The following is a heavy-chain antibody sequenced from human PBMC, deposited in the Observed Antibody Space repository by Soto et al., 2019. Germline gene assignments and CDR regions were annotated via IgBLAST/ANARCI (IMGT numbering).Heavy chain of an antibody. V-gene: IGHV3-33*01. CDR3: ARDGPGYSSSWYPYYFDY. CDR2: IWYDGSNK. D-gene: IGHD6-13*01. Sequence: QVQLVESGGGVVQPGRSLRLSCAASGFTFSSYGMHWVRQAPGKGLEWVAVIWYDGSNKYYADSVKGRFTISRDNSKNTLYLQINRLRAEDTAVYYCARDGPGYSSSWYPYYFDYWGQGTLVTVSS. CDR1: GFTFSSYG. J-gene: IGHJ4*02.